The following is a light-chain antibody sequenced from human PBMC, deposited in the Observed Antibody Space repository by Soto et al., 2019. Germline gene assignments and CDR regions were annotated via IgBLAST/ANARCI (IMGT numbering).Light chain of an antibody. CDR2: GTS. Sequence: EIVLTQSPGTLSLSPGERATLSCRASQNVSSNYLAWYQQKPGQAPRLLLYGTSTRATGIPDRFTGSGSGTEFTLTISSLQSEDFAVYYCQQYGSSPPLTFGGGTKVDIK. V-gene: IGKV3-20*01. CDR1: QNVSSNY. CDR3: QQYGSSPPLT. J-gene: IGKJ4*01.